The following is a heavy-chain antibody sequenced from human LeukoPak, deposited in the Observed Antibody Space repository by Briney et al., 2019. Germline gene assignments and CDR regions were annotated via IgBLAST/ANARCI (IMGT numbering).Heavy chain of an antibody. Sequence: PSETLSLTCAVYGGSFSGYYWSWIRQPPGKGLEWIGEINHSGSTNYNPSLKSRVTISVDTSKNQFSLKLSSVTAADTAVYYCARGQGQHTYIRYYYGMDVWGQGTTVTVSS. CDR3: ARGQGQHTYIRYYYGMDV. D-gene: IGHD1-1*01. CDR2: INHSGST. CDR1: GGSFSGYY. V-gene: IGHV4-34*01. J-gene: IGHJ6*02.